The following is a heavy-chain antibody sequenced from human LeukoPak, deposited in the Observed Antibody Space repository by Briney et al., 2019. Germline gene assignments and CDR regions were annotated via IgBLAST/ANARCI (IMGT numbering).Heavy chain of an antibody. CDR3: ARVVGATRYFDY. CDR1: GYTSTGYY. V-gene: IGHV1-2*02. Sequence: ASVKVSCKASGYTSTGYYMHWVRQAPGQGLEWMGWINPNSGGTNYAQKFQGRVTMTRDTSISTAYMELSRLRSDDTAVYYCARVVGATRYFDYWGQGTLVTVSS. J-gene: IGHJ4*02. CDR2: INPNSGGT. D-gene: IGHD1-26*01.